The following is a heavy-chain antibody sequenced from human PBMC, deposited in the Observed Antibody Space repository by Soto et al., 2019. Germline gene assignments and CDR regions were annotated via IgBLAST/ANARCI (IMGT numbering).Heavy chain of an antibody. D-gene: IGHD4-17*01. CDR3: ARHGFYGDYSSNYFDP. CDR2: IYPSDSTT. CDR1: GYSFTNYW. V-gene: IGHV5-51*01. J-gene: IGHJ5*02. Sequence: HGESLKISCKGSGYSFTNYWIAWVRQMPGKGLEYMGIIYPSDSTTRCSPSFQGQVTISADKSISTAYLQWNSLKASDTAMYYCARHGFYGDYSSNYFDPWGQGTLVTVSS.